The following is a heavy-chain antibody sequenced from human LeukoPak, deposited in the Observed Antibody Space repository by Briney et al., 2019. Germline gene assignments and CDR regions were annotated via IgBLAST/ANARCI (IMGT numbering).Heavy chain of an antibody. CDR2: IKQDGSEK. Sequence: GGSLRLSCAASGFTFSSYWMSWVRQAPGKGLEWVANIKQDGSEKYYVDSVKGRFTISRDNAKNSLCLQMNSLRAEDTAVYYCARDSVLYYDFWSGPHAFDIWGQGTMVTVSS. V-gene: IGHV3-7*01. CDR1: GFTFSSYW. D-gene: IGHD3-3*01. J-gene: IGHJ3*02. CDR3: ARDSVLYYDFWSGPHAFDI.